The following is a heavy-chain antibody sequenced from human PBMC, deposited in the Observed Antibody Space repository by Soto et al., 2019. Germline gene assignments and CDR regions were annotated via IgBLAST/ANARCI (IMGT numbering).Heavy chain of an antibody. V-gene: IGHV1-18*04. J-gene: IGHJ5*02. CDR1: GYTFTRYC. Sequence: ASVKVSCKASGYTFTRYCISWVRQAPGQGLEWMGWISAYNGNTNYAQKLQGRVTMTTDTSTSTAYMELRSLRSDDTAVYYCARVPHPPGPWGVHQYDFWSGPHVFDPWGQGTLVTVSS. CDR3: ARVPHPPGPWGVHQYDFWSGPHVFDP. CDR2: ISAYNGNT. D-gene: IGHD3-3*01.